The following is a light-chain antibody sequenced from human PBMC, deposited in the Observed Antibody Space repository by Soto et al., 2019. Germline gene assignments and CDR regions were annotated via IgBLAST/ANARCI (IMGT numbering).Light chain of an antibody. V-gene: IGKV3-15*01. CDR1: QSVSSN. CDR3: QQRGNWPLT. Sequence: EVLLTQSPGTLTFAPGDSSTLSCRASQSVSSNLACYQQKPGQAPRLLIYGASTRATGIPARFSGSGSGTEFTLTISSLQSEDFAVYYCQQRGNWPLTFGGGTKVDIK. J-gene: IGKJ4*01. CDR2: GAS.